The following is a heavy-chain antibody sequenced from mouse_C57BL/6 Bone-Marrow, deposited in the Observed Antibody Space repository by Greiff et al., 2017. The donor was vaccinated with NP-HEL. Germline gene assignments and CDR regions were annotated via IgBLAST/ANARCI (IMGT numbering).Heavy chain of an antibody. CDR2: INPYNGGT. V-gene: IGHV1-19*01. CDR3: ARDDYGPSSYWYFDV. D-gene: IGHD2-4*01. Sequence: EVQLQQSGPVLVKPGASVKMSCKASGYTFTDYYMNWVKQSHGKSLEWIGVINPYNGGTSYNQKFKGKATLIVDKSSSTAYMELNSLTSEDSAVYNCARDDYGPSSYWYFDVWGTGTTVTVSS. CDR1: GYTFTDYY. J-gene: IGHJ1*03.